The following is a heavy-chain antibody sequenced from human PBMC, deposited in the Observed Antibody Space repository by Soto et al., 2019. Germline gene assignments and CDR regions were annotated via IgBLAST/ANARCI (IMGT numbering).Heavy chain of an antibody. CDR2: VSYDGSHK. V-gene: IGHV3-30*18. Sequence: QVQLVQSGGGVIQPGKSLRLSCAASGITFTTYGMHWVRQTPGKGLEWVAVVSYDGSHKYYVDSVKGRFTISRDDSKNTLYLQMNSLRVEDTAVYYCAKEMYPRTVLDSSSPWGDYWGQGTLVTVSS. CDR3: AKEMYPRTVLDSSSPWGDY. J-gene: IGHJ4*02. D-gene: IGHD6-6*01. CDR1: GITFTTYG.